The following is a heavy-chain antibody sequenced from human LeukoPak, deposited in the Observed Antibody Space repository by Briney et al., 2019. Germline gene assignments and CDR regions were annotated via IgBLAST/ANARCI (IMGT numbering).Heavy chain of an antibody. Sequence: GASVKVSCKASGYSFINYGFNWVRQAPGQGLEWMGWISSYNDNTLYAQNFLGRVTMTTDTSTSTAYMELRSLRSDDTAVYYCARIGCSSTSCYGNSVDPWGQRTLVTVSS. CDR1: GYSFINYG. D-gene: IGHD2-2*01. CDR3: ARIGCSSTSCYGNSVDP. V-gene: IGHV1-18*01. J-gene: IGHJ5*02. CDR2: ISSYNDNT.